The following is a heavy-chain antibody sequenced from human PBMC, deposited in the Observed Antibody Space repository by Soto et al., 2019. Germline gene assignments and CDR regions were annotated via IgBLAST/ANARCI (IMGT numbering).Heavy chain of an antibody. CDR2: IYHSGST. CDR3: ARDSQPTYGSGSYYNYYGMDV. D-gene: IGHD3-10*01. Sequence: SETLSLTCAVSGGSISSSNWWSWVRQPPGKGLEWIGEIYHSGSTNYNPSLKSRVTISVDKSKNQFSLKLSSVTAADTAVYYRARDSQPTYGSGSYYNYYGMDVWGQGTTVTVSS. J-gene: IGHJ6*02. CDR1: GGSISSSNW. V-gene: IGHV4-4*02.